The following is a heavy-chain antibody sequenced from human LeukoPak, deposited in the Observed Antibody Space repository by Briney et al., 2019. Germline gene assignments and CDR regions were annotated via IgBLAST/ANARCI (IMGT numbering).Heavy chain of an antibody. V-gene: IGHV4-39*01. CDR1: GGSISSSRYY. Sequence: SETLSLTCTVSGGSISSSRYYWGWIRQPPGEGLEWIGSIYYSGSTYYNPSLKSRVTISVDTSKNQFSLKLSSVTAADTAVYYCARQGVLMTLCDYWGQGTLVTVSS. CDR3: ARQGVLMTLCDY. J-gene: IGHJ4*02. D-gene: IGHD3-10*01. CDR2: IYYSGST.